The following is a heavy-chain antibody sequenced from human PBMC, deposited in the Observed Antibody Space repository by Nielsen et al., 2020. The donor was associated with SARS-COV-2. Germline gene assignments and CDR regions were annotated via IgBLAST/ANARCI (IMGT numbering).Heavy chain of an antibody. J-gene: IGHJ4*02. CDR3: AKSLYPVVGPVDY. Sequence: SLKISCAASGFTFDDYAMHWVRQASGKGLEWVSGISWNSGSIGYADSVKGRFTISRDNAKNSLYLQMNSLRAEDTALYYCAKSLYPVVGPVDYWGQGTLVTVSS. CDR2: ISWNSGSI. V-gene: IGHV3-9*01. CDR1: GFTFDDYA. D-gene: IGHD2-21*01.